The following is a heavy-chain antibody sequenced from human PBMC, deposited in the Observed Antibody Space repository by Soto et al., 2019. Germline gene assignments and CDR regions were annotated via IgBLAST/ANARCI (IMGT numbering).Heavy chain of an antibody. CDR3: ARLTGYCVSTSCHGYYGMDV. CDR2: IFSSEDP. D-gene: IGHD2-2*03. V-gene: IGHV4-39*01. J-gene: IGHJ6*02. CDR1: GGSVSSNDYS. Sequence: LQLQESGPGLVKPSETLSLTCTVSGGSVSSNDYSWGWIRQSPGKGLEGIGTIFSSEDPHYNPSLPSPVTISVDTSMSEFSLRLRSVIAADTAVYYCARLTGYCVSTSCHGYYGMDVWGQGTTVTVSS.